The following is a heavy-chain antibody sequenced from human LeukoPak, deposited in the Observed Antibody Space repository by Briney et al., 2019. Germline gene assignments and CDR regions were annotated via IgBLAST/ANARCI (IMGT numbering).Heavy chain of an antibody. J-gene: IGHJ5*02. V-gene: IGHV4-31*03. CDR1: GGSISSGGYY. CDR2: IYYSGST. D-gene: IGHD3-22*01. Sequence: PSETLSLTCTVSGGSISSGGYYWSWIRQHPGKGLEWIGYIYYSGSTYYNPSLKSRVTISVDTSKNQFSLKLSSVTAADTAVYYCARGTYYYDSSGYTRYNWLDPWGQGTLVTVSS. CDR3: ARGTYYYDSSGYTRYNWLDP.